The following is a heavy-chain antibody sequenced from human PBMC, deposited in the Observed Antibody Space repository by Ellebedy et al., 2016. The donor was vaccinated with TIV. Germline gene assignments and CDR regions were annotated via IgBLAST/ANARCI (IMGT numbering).Heavy chain of an antibody. CDR1: GGSISSSSYY. CDR3: ARGKVRGTLRNWFDP. D-gene: IGHD3-10*01. Sequence: MPSETLSLTCTVSGGSISSSSYYWGWIRQPPGHGLEWIGCIYYSGSTYYNPSLKSRVTISVDMSKNQFSLKLSSVTAADTAVYYCARGKVRGTLRNWFDPWGQGTLVTVSS. CDR2: IYYSGST. J-gene: IGHJ5*02. V-gene: IGHV4-39*01.